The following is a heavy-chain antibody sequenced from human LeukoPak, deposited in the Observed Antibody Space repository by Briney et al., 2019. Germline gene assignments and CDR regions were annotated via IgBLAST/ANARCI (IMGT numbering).Heavy chain of an antibody. D-gene: IGHD5-24*01. Sequence: SVKVSCKASGGTFSSYAISWVRQAPGQGLEWMGRIIPIPGIANYAQKFQGRVTITADKSTSTAYMELSSLRSEDTAVYYCARDYPEEMATNYYFDYWGQGTLVTVSS. CDR1: GGTFSSYA. J-gene: IGHJ4*02. V-gene: IGHV1-69*04. CDR3: ARDYPEEMATNYYFDY. CDR2: IIPIPGIA.